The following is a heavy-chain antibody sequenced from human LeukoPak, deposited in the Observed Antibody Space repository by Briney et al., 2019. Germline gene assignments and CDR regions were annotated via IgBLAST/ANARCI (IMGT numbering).Heavy chain of an antibody. Sequence: KSSETLSLTCTVSGGSISSSSYYWGWIRQPPGKGLEWIGSIYYSGSTYYNPSLKSRVTISVDTSKNQFSLKLSSVTAADTAVYYCARGLYPKRLRYFDYWGQGTLVTVSS. J-gene: IGHJ4*02. CDR3: ARGLYPKRLRYFDY. CDR2: IYYSGST. D-gene: IGHD3-16*01. CDR1: GGSISSSSYY. V-gene: IGHV4-39*01.